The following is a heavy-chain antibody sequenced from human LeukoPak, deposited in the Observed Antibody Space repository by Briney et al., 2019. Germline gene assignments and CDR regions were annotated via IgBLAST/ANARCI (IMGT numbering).Heavy chain of an antibody. Sequence: PGGSLRLSCAASGFDFRKYYMSWIRQAPGKGLEWVSYISSSGSTIYYADSVKGRFTISRDNAKDSLYLQMNSLRAEDTAVYYCARRRSNRDSSGYLYYYYGMDVWGQGTTVTVSS. CDR3: ARRRSNRDSSGYLYYYYGMDV. CDR1: GFDFRKYY. V-gene: IGHV3-11*01. D-gene: IGHD3-22*01. J-gene: IGHJ6*02. CDR2: ISSSGSTI.